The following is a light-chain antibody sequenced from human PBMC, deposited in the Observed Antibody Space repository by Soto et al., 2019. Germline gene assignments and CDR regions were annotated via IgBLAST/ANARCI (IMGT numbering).Light chain of an antibody. CDR2: DAS. CDR1: HDISNY. J-gene: IGKJ3*01. CDR3: QQYANLRT. Sequence: GDRVTITCQASHDISNYLNWYQQKPGRAPKLLIYDASNLEIGVPSRFSGSGSGTDFTFTISSLQPEDIATYYCQQYANLRTFGPGTKVDIK. V-gene: IGKV1-33*01.